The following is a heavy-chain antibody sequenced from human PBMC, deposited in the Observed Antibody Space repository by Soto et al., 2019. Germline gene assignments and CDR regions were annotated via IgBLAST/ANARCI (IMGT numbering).Heavy chain of an antibody. V-gene: IGHV1-8*01. D-gene: IGHD1-1*01. CDR1: GYTFTSYD. CDR2: MNPNSGNT. J-gene: IGHJ5*02. CDR3: ARAPTGTARRYNWFDP. Sequence: ASVKVSCKASGYTFTSYDINWVRQATGQGLEWMGWMNPNSGNTGYAQKFQGRVTMTRNTSISTAYMELSSLRSEDTAVYYCARAPTGTARRYNWFDPWGKGTLVTVSS.